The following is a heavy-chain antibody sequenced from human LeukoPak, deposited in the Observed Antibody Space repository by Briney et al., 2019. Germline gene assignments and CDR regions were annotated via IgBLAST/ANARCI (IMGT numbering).Heavy chain of an antibody. CDR3: ARNRLAYSSSWAFDY. Sequence: SETLSLTCAVYGGSFSGYYWSWIRQPPGKGLEWIGEINHSGSTNYNPSLKSRVTISVDTSKNQFSLKLSSVTAADTAVYYCARNRLAYSSSWAFDYWGRGTLVTVSS. CDR1: GGSFSGYY. V-gene: IGHV4-34*01. J-gene: IGHJ4*02. CDR2: INHSGST. D-gene: IGHD6-13*01.